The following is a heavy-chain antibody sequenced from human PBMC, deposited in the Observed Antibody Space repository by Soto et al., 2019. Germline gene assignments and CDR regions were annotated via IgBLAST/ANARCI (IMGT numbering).Heavy chain of an antibody. D-gene: IGHD3-3*01. CDR2: IYPGDSDT. CDR3: SRLPFNDFWSGSPYYYGMDV. CDR1: GYSFTSYW. Sequence: GESLKISCKGSGYSFTSYWIGWVRQMPGKGLEWMGIIYPGDSDTRYSPSFQGQVTISADKSISTAYLQWSSLKASDTAMYYCSRLPFNDFWSGSPYYYGMDVWGQGTTVTVSS. V-gene: IGHV5-51*01. J-gene: IGHJ6*02.